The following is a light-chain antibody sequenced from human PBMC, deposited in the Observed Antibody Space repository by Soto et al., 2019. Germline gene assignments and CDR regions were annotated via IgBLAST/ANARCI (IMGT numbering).Light chain of an antibody. Sequence: EIVLTQSPVTLSLSPGERAALSCRASQSVSSYLAWYQQKPGQAPRLLIYDASKRAPGIPARFTGSGSGTDFTLTISSLEPEDFAVYFCQQRSNWPSTFGGGTKVEI. V-gene: IGKV3-11*01. CDR3: QQRSNWPST. CDR2: DAS. J-gene: IGKJ4*01. CDR1: QSVSSY.